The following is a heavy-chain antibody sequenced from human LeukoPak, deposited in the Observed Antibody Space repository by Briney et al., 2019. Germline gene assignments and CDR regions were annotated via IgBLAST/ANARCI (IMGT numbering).Heavy chain of an antibody. CDR3: ACLGYFSYGVDV. CDR1: GGSISSGSYY. CDR2: LYYGGAT. D-gene: IGHD3-16*01. J-gene: IGHJ6*02. Sequence: PSETLSLTCTVSGGSISSGSYYWSWIRQHPGKGLECIGFLYYGGATYYNPSLKSRVAISVDASKNQFSLKVSSVTAADTAVYYCACLGYFSYGVDVWGQGTTVTVSS. V-gene: IGHV4-31*03.